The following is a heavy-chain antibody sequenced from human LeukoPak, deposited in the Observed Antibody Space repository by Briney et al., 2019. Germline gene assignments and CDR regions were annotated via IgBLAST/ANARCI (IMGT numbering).Heavy chain of an antibody. CDR3: ARELHSSGWYEDY. V-gene: IGHV3-11*01. CDR2: ITSSGSTM. J-gene: IGHJ4*02. D-gene: IGHD6-19*01. CDR1: GGSFSGYY. Sequence: LSLTCAVYGGSFSGYYWSWIRQPPGKGLEWVSYITSSGSTMYYADSVKGRFTISRDNAKNSLYLQMNSLRAEDTAVYYCARELHSSGWYEDYWGQGTLVTVSS.